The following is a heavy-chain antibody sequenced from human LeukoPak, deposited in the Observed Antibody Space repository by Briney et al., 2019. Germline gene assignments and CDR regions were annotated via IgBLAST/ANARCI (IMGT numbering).Heavy chain of an antibody. Sequence: GGSLRPSCAASGFTFNTHAMSWVRQAPGKGLEWVSGINGNGASAYYSDSVKGRFTISRDNSKNTLYLQMSSLRAEDTAVYYCAKDQGYSYYYLDYWGQGTLVTVSS. CDR2: INGNGASA. CDR1: GFTFNTHA. D-gene: IGHD5-18*01. CDR3: AKDQGYSYYYLDY. V-gene: IGHV3-23*01. J-gene: IGHJ4*02.